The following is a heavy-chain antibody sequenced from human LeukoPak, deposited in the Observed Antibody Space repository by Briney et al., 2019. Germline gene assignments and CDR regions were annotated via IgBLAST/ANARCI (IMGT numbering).Heavy chain of an antibody. Sequence: GGSLRLSCAASGFTFSDYYMSWVRQTPGKGLEWVSAISGSAGLTYHADSVKGRFTISRDNSKNTLYLQMNSLRAEDTAVYYCAKIHREVVVVPAGIDYWGQGTLVTVSS. D-gene: IGHD2-2*01. V-gene: IGHV3-23*01. CDR1: GFTFSDYY. CDR3: AKIHREVVVVPAGIDY. CDR2: ISGSAGLT. J-gene: IGHJ4*02.